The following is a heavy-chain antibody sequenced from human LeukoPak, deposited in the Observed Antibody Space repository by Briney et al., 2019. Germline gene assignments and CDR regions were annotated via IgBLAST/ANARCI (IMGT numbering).Heavy chain of an antibody. Sequence: SSETLSLTCAVYGGSFSDYYWSWIRQPPGKGLEWIGEINHSGSTNYNPSLKSRVTTSADTSKNQFSLKLSSVTAADTAVYYCARTNNVFYYFDYWGQGTPVTVSS. CDR2: INHSGST. CDR1: GGSFSDYY. J-gene: IGHJ4*02. D-gene: IGHD1/OR15-1a*01. V-gene: IGHV4-34*01. CDR3: ARTNNVFYYFDY.